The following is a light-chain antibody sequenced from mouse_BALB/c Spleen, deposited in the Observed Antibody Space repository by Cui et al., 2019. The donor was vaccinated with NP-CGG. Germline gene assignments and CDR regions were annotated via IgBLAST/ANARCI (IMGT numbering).Light chain of an antibody. CDR1: TGAVTTSNY. Sequence: QAILTQESAPTTSPGETVTLTCRSSTGAVTTSNYANWVREKPDHLFTGLIGGTNNRPPGIPARFSGSLIGDKAALTITGAQTEDEAIYFCALWYSNHWVFGGGTKLTVL. J-gene: IGLJ1*01. CDR2: GTN. V-gene: IGLV1*01. CDR3: ALWYSNHWV.